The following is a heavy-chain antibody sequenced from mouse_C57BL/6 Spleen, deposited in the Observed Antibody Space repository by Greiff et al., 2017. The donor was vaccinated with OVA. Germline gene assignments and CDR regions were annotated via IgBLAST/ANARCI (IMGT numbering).Heavy chain of an antibody. J-gene: IGHJ4*01. CDR1: GYTFTSYW. D-gene: IGHD1-1*01. Sequence: VKLQQPGAELVMPGASVKLSCKASGYTFTSYWMHWVKQRPGQGLEWIGEIDPSDSYTNYNQKFKGKSTLTVDKSSSTAYMQLSSLTSEDSAVYYCARRGGSPYAMDYWGQGTSVTVSS. V-gene: IGHV1-69*01. CDR2: IDPSDSYT. CDR3: ARRGGSPYAMDY.